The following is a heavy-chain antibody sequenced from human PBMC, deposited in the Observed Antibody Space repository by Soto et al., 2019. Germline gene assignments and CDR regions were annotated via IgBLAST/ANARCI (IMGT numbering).Heavy chain of an antibody. J-gene: IGHJ6*02. V-gene: IGHV1-69*13. CDR1: GGTFSSYA. CDR3: ARKGSYYYYGMDV. Sequence: ASVKVSCKASGGTFSSYAISWVRQAPGQGLEWMGGIIPIFGTANYAQKFQGRVTITADESTSTAYMELSSLRSEDTAVYYCARKGSYYYYGMDVWGQGTTVTSP. D-gene: IGHD3-10*01. CDR2: IIPIFGTA.